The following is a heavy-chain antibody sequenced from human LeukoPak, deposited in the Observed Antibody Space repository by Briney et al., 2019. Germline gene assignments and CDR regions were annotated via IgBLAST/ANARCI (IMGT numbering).Heavy chain of an antibody. Sequence: GGSLRLSCAASGFTFSSYAMSWVRQAPGKGLEWASAISGSGGSTYYADSVKGRFTISRDNSKNTLYLQMNSLRAEDTAVYYCAKDASIDYYDSNPARGDFDYWGQGTLVTVSS. CDR1: GFTFSSYA. D-gene: IGHD3-22*01. CDR3: AKDASIDYYDSNPARGDFDY. CDR2: ISGSGGST. J-gene: IGHJ4*02. V-gene: IGHV3-23*01.